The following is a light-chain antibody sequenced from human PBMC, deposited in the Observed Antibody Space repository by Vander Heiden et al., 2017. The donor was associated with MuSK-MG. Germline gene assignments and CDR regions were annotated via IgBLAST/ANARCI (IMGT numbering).Light chain of an antibody. CDR3: QQRSNGPGIT. CDR2: DAS. Sequence: EIVLTQSPATLSLSPGERATLSCRASQGVSSYLAWYQQKPGQAPRLLIYDASNRATGIPARFSGSGPGTDFTLTISSLEPEDFAVYYCQQRSNGPGITFGQGTRLEMK. J-gene: IGKJ5*01. CDR1: QGVSSY. V-gene: IGKV3D-11*01.